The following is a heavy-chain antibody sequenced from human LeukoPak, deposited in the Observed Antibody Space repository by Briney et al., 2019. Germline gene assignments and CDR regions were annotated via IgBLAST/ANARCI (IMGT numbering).Heavy chain of an antibody. CDR3: ARDTSLGDY. V-gene: IGHV4-59*12. CDR1: GGSISSYY. D-gene: IGHD3-16*01. CDR2: IYYSGST. J-gene: IGHJ4*02. Sequence: SETLSLTCTVSGGSISSYYWSWIRQPPGKGLEWIGYIYYSGSTYYNPSLKSRVTISVDTSKNQFSLKLSSVTAADTAVYYCARDTSLGDYWGQGTLVTVSS.